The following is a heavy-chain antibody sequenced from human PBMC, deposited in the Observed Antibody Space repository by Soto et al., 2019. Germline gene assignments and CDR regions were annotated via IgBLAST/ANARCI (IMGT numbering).Heavy chain of an antibody. D-gene: IGHD3-10*01. Sequence: PSETLSLTCAVYGGSFSGYYWSWIRQPPGKGLEWIGEINHSGSTNYNPSLKSRVTISVDTSKNQFSLKLGSVTAADTAVYYCARHYYGSGSYYGYYYYYGMDVWGQGTTVNVSS. CDR1: GGSFSGYY. CDR3: ARHYYGSGSYYGYYYYYGMDV. V-gene: IGHV4-34*01. J-gene: IGHJ6*02. CDR2: INHSGST.